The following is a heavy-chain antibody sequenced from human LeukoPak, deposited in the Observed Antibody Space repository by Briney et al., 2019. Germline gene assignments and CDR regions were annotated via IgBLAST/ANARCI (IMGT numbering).Heavy chain of an antibody. Sequence: PGRSLRLSCAASGFTFSVYGMYWVRQPPGKGLEWVALISYDGTDKYHVDSVKGRFTISRDNSNNTLYLQMNSLRPDDTAVYYCARKAGHGYGMDVWGQGTTVTVSS. CDR1: GFTFSVYG. V-gene: IGHV3-30*03. D-gene: IGHD6-19*01. CDR3: ARKAGHGYGMDV. CDR2: ISYDGTDK. J-gene: IGHJ6*02.